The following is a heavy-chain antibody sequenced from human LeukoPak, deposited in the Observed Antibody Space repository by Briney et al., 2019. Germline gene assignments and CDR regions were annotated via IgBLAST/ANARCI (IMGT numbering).Heavy chain of an antibody. CDR2: ISGSGGST. CDR1: GFTFSSYA. J-gene: IGHJ4*02. V-gene: IGHV3-23*01. Sequence: GGSLRLSCAASGFTFSSYAMSWVRQAPGKGLEWVSAISGSGGSTYYADSVKGRFTISRDNSKNTLYPQMNSLRAEDTAVYYCANHYGSGSYLDHHYYFDYWGQGTLVTVSS. CDR3: ANHYGSGSYLDHHYYFDY. D-gene: IGHD3-10*01.